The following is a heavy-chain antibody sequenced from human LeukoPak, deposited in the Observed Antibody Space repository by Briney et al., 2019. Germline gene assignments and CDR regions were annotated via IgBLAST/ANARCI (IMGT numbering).Heavy chain of an antibody. J-gene: IGHJ6*02. D-gene: IGHD3-10*01. V-gene: IGHV1-18*01. Sequence: ASVKVSCKASGYIFSSHGISWVRQAPGEGLEWMGWITTYKGNMAYAPKFQGRVTMTTDTSTSTAYMELRSLRSGDTAVYYCARDGNESGSGTFYSIGMDVWGHGTTVTVSS. CDR3: ARDGNESGSGTFYSIGMDV. CDR1: GYIFSSHG. CDR2: ITTYKGNM.